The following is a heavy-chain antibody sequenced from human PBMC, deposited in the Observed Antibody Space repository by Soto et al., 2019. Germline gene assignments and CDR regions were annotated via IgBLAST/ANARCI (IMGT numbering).Heavy chain of an antibody. D-gene: IGHD2-2*02. CDR1: GGSISSYY. J-gene: IGHJ6*03. CDR2: INHSGST. Sequence: SETLSLTCTVSGGSISSYYWSWIRQPPGKGLEWIGEINHSGSTNYNPSLKSRVTISVDTSKNQFSLKLSSVTAADTAVYYCARGARDIVVVPAAIKDGPGLYYMDVWGKGTTVTVSS. CDR3: ARGARDIVVVPAAIKDGPGLYYMDV. V-gene: IGHV4-34*01.